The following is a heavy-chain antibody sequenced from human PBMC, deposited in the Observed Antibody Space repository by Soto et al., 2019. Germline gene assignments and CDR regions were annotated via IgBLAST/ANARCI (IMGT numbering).Heavy chain of an antibody. D-gene: IGHD2-21*02. CDR1: GFTFSSYG. J-gene: IGHJ5*02. Sequence: QVQLVESGGGVVQPGRSLRLSCAASGFTFSSYGMHWVRQAPGKGLEWVAVISYDGSNKYYADSVKGRFTISRDNSKNTLYLQINSLRAEDTAVYYCAKDLAYCGGDCPWGQGTLVTVSS. CDR3: AKDLAYCGGDCP. V-gene: IGHV3-30*18. CDR2: ISYDGSNK.